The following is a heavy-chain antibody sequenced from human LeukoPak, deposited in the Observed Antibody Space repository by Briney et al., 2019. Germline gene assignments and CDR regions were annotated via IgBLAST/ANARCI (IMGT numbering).Heavy chain of an antibody. CDR3: ARARSGYRPWIYYYYYYMDV. Sequence: GGSLRLSCAASGFTFSNYWMTWVRQAPGKGLEWVSGINWNGGSTGYADSVKGRFTISRDNAKNSLYLQMNSLRAEDTALYYCARARSGYRPWIYYYYYYMDVWGKGTTVTVSS. J-gene: IGHJ6*03. CDR1: GFTFSNYW. V-gene: IGHV3-20*04. D-gene: IGHD5-12*01. CDR2: INWNGGST.